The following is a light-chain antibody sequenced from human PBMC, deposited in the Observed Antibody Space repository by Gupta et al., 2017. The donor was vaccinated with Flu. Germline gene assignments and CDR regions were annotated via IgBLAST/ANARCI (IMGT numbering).Light chain of an antibody. CDR3: CSDTRSDTYV. Sequence: QSALTQPASVSGSPGQSITISCTGTSSDVGGYNYVSWYQQHPGKAHSLMIFEVTSRPSGVSNCFSGSKSGNTASLTISGHQEEDEADYYCCSDTRSDTYVFGTGTKVTVL. V-gene: IGLV2-14*01. J-gene: IGLJ1*01. CDR2: EVT. CDR1: SSDVGGYNY.